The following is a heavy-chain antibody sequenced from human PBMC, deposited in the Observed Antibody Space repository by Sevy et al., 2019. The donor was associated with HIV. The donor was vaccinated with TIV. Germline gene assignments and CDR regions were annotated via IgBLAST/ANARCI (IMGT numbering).Heavy chain of an antibody. CDR1: GLAFSSYA. V-gene: IGHV3-30*04. CDR3: ARFPPERAFDI. J-gene: IGHJ3*02. CDR2: ISYDGSNQ. Sequence: GGSLRLSCAASGLAFSSYAMHWVRQAPDKGLEWVAVISYDGSNQDYADSVKDRFTISRDNSKNTLYLQMNSLRVEDTAVYYSARFPPERAFDIWGQGTMVTVSS.